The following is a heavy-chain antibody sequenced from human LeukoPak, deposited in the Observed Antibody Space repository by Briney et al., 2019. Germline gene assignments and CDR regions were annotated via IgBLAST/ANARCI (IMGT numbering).Heavy chain of an antibody. V-gene: IGHV4-39*01. CDR2: IYYSGST. D-gene: IGHD6-13*01. CDR3: ARPSGKLGYAFDI. Sequence: PSETLSLTCTVSGGSISSSSYYWGWIRQPPGKGLEWIGSIYYSGSTYYNPSLKSRVTISVDTSKNQFSLKLSSVTAADTAVYYCARPSGKLGYAFDIWGQGTMVTVSS. J-gene: IGHJ3*02. CDR1: GGSISSSSYY.